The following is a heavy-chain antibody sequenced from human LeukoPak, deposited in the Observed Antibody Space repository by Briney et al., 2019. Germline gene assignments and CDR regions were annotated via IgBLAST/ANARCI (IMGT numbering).Heavy chain of an antibody. D-gene: IGHD5-24*01. CDR2: MNPNSGNT. J-gene: IGHJ6*03. V-gene: IGHV1-8*01. Sequence: ASVKVSFKASGYTFTSYDINWVRQATGQGLEWMGWMNPNSGNTGYAQKFQGGVTMTRNTSISKAYMELSSLRSEDTAVYYCARSGSGGWLRKYYYYYMDVWGKGTTVTVSS. CDR1: GYTFTSYD. CDR3: ARSGSGGWLRKYYYYYMDV.